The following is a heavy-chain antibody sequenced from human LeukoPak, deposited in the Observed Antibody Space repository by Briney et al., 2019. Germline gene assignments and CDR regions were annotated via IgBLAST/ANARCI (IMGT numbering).Heavy chain of an antibody. Sequence: PGGSLRLSCAASGFTFSTYAMSWVRQAPGKGLEWVSAIGGSGGSTYYAGSVKGRFTISRDNSKNTLYVQMNSLRAEDTALYYCAKDRSNQASGYYLHDYWGQGTLVTVSS. D-gene: IGHD3-22*01. V-gene: IGHV3-23*01. J-gene: IGHJ4*02. CDR3: AKDRSNQASGYYLHDY. CDR2: IGGSGGST. CDR1: GFTFSTYA.